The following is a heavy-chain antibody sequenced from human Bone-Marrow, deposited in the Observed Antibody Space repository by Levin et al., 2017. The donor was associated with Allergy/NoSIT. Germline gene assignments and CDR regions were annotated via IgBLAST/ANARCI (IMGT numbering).Heavy chain of an antibody. V-gene: IGHV7-4-1*02. D-gene: IGHD6-13*01. CDR3: ARVAPSPNEYSSSWSFYYYYYMDV. CDR1: GYTFTSYA. CDR2: INTNTGNP. J-gene: IGHJ6*03. Sequence: GESLKISCKASGYTFTSYAMNWVRQAPGQGLEWMGWINTNTGNPTYAQGFTGRFVFSLDTSVSTAYLQISSLKAEDTAVYYCARVAPSPNEYSSSWSFYYYYYMDVWGKGTTVTVSS.